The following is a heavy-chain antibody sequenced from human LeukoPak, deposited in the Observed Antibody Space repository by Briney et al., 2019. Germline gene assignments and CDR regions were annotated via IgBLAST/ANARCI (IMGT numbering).Heavy chain of an antibody. CDR1: GYSFTSYW. Sequence: GESLRISCKGSGYSFTSYWISWVRQMPGKGLEWMGIIYPGDSDTRYSPSFQGQVTISADKSISTAYLQWSSLKASDTAMYYCARRGVGATMLYSFDYWGQGTLVTVSS. D-gene: IGHD1-26*01. V-gene: IGHV5-51*01. CDR3: ARRGVGATMLYSFDY. J-gene: IGHJ4*02. CDR2: IYPGDSDT.